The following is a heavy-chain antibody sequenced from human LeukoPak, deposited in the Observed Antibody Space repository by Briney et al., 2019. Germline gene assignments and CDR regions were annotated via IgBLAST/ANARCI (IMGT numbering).Heavy chain of an antibody. J-gene: IGHJ3*02. CDR2: ISGSGGST. CDR3: AKAHYDFWSGYYSPSAFDI. V-gene: IGHV3-23*01. D-gene: IGHD3-3*01. Sequence: GGSLRLSCAASGFTFSSYAMSWVRQAPGKGLEWVSAISGSGGSTYYADSVKGRFTISRDKSKNTLYLQMNSLRAEDTAVYYCAKAHYDFWSGYYSPSAFDIWGQGTMVTVSS. CDR1: GFTFSSYA.